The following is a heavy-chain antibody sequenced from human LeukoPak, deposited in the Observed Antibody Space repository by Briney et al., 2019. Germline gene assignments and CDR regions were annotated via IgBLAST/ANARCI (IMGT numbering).Heavy chain of an antibody. Sequence: ASVKVSCKASGYTFTGYYMHWVRQAPGQGLEWMGWINPNSGGTNYAQKFQGWVTMTRDTSISTAYMELSRLRSDDTAVYYCARVGPPREYNWNYNYYYYYMDVWGKGTTVTVSS. V-gene: IGHV1-2*04. CDR2: INPNSGGT. CDR3: ARVGPPREYNWNYNYYYYYMDV. D-gene: IGHD1-7*01. J-gene: IGHJ6*03. CDR1: GYTFTGYY.